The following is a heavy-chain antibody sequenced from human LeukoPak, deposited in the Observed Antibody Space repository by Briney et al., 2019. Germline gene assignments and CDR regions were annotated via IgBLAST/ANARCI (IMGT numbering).Heavy chain of an antibody. D-gene: IGHD3-22*01. CDR3: ARDRRYYYDSSGSDAFDI. CDR2: VYDDGST. CDR1: GFTVSSNY. Sequence: PGGSLRLSCAASGFTVSSNYMGWVRQPPGKGLEWVSVVYDDGSTYYADSVKGRFAISRDNSKNTLYIQMNSLRTEDTAVYYCARDRRYYYDSSGSDAFDIWGQGTMVTVSS. V-gene: IGHV3-66*02. J-gene: IGHJ3*02.